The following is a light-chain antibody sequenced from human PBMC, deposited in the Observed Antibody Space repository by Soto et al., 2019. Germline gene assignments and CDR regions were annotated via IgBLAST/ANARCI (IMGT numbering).Light chain of an antibody. CDR3: QQYNTWLWT. CDR2: GAS. Sequence: EVVMTQSPATLSVSPGERVTLSCRASQSINAHLAWYQQKPGQAPRLLIHGASTRATGIPARFSGSGFGTEFTLTISSLQSEDFAVYYCQQYNTWLWTFGQGTKVELQ. CDR1: QSINAH. J-gene: IGKJ1*01. V-gene: IGKV3-15*01.